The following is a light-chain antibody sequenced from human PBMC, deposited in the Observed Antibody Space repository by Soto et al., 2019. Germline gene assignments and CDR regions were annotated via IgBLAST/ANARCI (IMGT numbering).Light chain of an antibody. CDR2: DNT. V-gene: IGLV1-40*01. CDR3: QSYDIRLSASV. CDR1: NSNIGARYD. Sequence: QSVLTQPPSVSGAPGQRVTISCTGSNSNIGARYDVHWYQQLPGAAPKLLIYDNTNRPSGVPDRFSGSRSGTSASLAITGLQAEDEADYYCQSYDIRLSASVFGGGTQLTVL. J-gene: IGLJ3*02.